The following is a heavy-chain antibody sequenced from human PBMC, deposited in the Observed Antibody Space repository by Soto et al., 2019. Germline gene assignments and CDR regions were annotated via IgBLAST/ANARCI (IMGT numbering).Heavy chain of an antibody. D-gene: IGHD3-9*01. CDR3: AKDSPRERRYFDWSFDY. J-gene: IGHJ4*02. Sequence: GGSLRLSCAASGFTFSSYGMHWVRQAPGKGLEWVAVISYDGSNKYYADSVKGRFTISRDNSKNTLYLQMNSLRAEDTAVYYCAKDSPRERRYFDWSFDYWGQGTLVTVSS. V-gene: IGHV3-30*18. CDR2: ISYDGSNK. CDR1: GFTFSSYG.